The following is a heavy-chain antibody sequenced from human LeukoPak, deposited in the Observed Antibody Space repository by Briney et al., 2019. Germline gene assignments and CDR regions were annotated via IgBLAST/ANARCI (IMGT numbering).Heavy chain of an antibody. CDR2: ITGSGSTK. CDR1: GFTFSTYE. Sequence: PGGSLRLSCAASGFTFSTYEMNWVRQAPGKGLEWLSYITGSGSTKYYADSVRGRFTISRDNSKNSLYLQNNSLRAEDTAVYYCARLLDISDHWGQGTLVTVSS. J-gene: IGHJ4*02. D-gene: IGHD3-22*01. V-gene: IGHV3-48*03. CDR3: ARLLDISDH.